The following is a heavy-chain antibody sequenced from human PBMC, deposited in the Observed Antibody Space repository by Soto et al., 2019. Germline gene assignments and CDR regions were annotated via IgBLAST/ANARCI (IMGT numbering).Heavy chain of an antibody. D-gene: IGHD6-6*01. CDR2: MNPNSGNT. CDR3: ARGHISSTKNWLDP. J-gene: IGHJ5*02. CDR1: GYTFTSYA. V-gene: IGHV1-8*02. Sequence: ASVKVSCKASGYTFTSYAMHWVRQAPGQGLEWMGWMNPNSGNTGYAQTLQGRVTMTWDTSISTAYMELSSLRFEDTAMYYCARGHISSTKNWLDPWGQGTLVTVSS.